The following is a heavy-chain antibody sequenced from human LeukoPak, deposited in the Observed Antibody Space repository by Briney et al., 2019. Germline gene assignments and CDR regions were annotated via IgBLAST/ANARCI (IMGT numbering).Heavy chain of an antibody. CDR2: IYTSGST. V-gene: IGHV4-61*02. Sequence: SETLSLTCTVSGGSISSGSYYWSWIRQPAGKGLEWIGRIYTSGSTNYNPSLKSRVTISVDTSKNQFSLKLSSATAADTAVYYCASSKFLEWLLGAFDIWGQGTMVTVSS. CDR1: GGSISSGSYY. CDR3: ASSKFLEWLLGAFDI. J-gene: IGHJ3*02. D-gene: IGHD3-3*01.